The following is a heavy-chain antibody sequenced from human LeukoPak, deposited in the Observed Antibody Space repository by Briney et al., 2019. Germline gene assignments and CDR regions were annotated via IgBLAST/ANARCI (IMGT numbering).Heavy chain of an antibody. CDR2: INPSGGST. D-gene: IGHD3-22*01. Sequence: ASVKVACKASGYTFTGYYMSWVRQAPGQGLEWIGIINPSGGSTSYAQKFQGRVTMTRDMSTSTVYMELSSLRSEDTAVYYCARDQARYYYDSSGTLMFYWGQGTLVTVSS. CDR3: ARDQARYYYDSSGTLMFY. V-gene: IGHV1-46*01. J-gene: IGHJ4*02. CDR1: GYTFTGYY.